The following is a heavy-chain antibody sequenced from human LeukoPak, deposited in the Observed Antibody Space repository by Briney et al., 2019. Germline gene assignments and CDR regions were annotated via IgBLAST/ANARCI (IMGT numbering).Heavy chain of an antibody. CDR3: ARALERQLVRGFGY. J-gene: IGHJ4*02. V-gene: IGHV4-34*01. CDR2: INHSGST. CDR1: GGSFSGYY. Sequence: PSETLSLTCAVYGGSFSGYYWSWIRQPPGKGLEWIGEINHSGSTNYNPSLKSRVTISVDTSKNQFSLKLSSVTAADTAVYYCARALERQLVRGFGYWGQGTLVTVSS. D-gene: IGHD6-6*01.